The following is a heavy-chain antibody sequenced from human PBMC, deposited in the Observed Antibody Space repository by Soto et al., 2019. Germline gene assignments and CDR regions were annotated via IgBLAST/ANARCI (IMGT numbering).Heavy chain of an antibody. Sequence: GSLRLSCAASGFTFSDYYMDWARQAPGKGLKWIGRIRNKANDYTTEYAASVKGRFTISRDDSRKSLYLQMNSLKTEDTAVYFCARGLMTTAVYYFDSWGRGTLVTVSS. V-gene: IGHV3-72*01. CDR1: GFTFSDYY. J-gene: IGHJ4*02. CDR3: ARGLMTTAVYYFDS. CDR2: IRNKANDYTT. D-gene: IGHD4-17*01.